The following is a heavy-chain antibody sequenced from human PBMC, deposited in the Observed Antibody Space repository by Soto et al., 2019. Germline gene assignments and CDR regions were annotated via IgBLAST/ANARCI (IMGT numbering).Heavy chain of an antibody. CDR1: GFTVSSNY. J-gene: IGHJ3*02. D-gene: IGHD1-1*01. V-gene: IGHV3-66*01. CDR3: AREPNWNDPASDAFDI. CDR2: IYSGGST. Sequence: GGSLRLSCAASGFTVSSNYMSWVRQAPGKGLEWVSVIYSGGSTYYADSVKGRFTISRDNSKNTLYLQMNSLRAEDTAVYYCAREPNWNDPASDAFDIWGQGTMVTVSS.